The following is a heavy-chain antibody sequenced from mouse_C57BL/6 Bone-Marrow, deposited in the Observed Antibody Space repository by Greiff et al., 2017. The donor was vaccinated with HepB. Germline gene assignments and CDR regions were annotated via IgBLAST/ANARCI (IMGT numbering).Heavy chain of an antibody. V-gene: IGHV1-77*01. CDR1: GYTFTDYY. J-gene: IGHJ4*01. CDR2: IGTGSGST. D-gene: IGHD2-5*01. Sequence: VQLKQSGAELVKPGASVKISCKASGYTFTDYYINWVKQRPGQGLERSGKIGTGSGSTYYNEKFKGKATLTADKSSSTAYMQLSSLTSEDSAVYFCARCFYYSNIKHYAMDYWGQGTSVTVSS. CDR3: ARCFYYSNIKHYAMDY.